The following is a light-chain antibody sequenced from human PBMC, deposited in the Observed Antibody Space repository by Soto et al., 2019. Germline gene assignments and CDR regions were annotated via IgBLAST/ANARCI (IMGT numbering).Light chain of an antibody. CDR3: QQRSNWPPIT. CDR2: DAS. J-gene: IGKJ5*01. CDR1: QNIDTY. Sequence: DIQMTQSPPALSASVGDRVTITCRAGQNIDTYLNWYQQKPGKAPELLIHDASSLQSGVPSRFSGSGSGADFTLTISSLQPEDFAVYYCQQRSNWPPITFGQGTRLEIK. V-gene: IGKV1-39*01.